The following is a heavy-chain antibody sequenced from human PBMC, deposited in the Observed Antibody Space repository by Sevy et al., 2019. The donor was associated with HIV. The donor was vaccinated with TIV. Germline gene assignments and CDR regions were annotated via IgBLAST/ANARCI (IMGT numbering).Heavy chain of an antibody. V-gene: IGHV3-30-3*01. Sequence: GGCLRLSCAASGFTFSSYAMHWVRQAPGKGLEWVAVISYDGSNKYYADSVKGRFTISRDNSKNTLYLQMNSLRAEDTAVYYCARRGQLLYNWFDPWGQGTLVTVSS. CDR2: ISYDGSNK. D-gene: IGHD2-2*01. CDR3: ARRGQLLYNWFDP. J-gene: IGHJ5*02. CDR1: GFTFSSYA.